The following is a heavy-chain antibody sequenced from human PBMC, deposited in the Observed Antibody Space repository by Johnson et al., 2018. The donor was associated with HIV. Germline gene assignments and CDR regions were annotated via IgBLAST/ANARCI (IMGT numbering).Heavy chain of an antibody. J-gene: IGHJ3*02. CDR1: GFTFSSYG. V-gene: IGHV3-30*02. CDR2: IRYDGSNK. Sequence: QVQLVESGGGVVQPGGSLRLSCAASGFTFSSYGMHWVRQAPGKGLGWVAFIRYDGSNKYYADSVKGRFTISRDNSKNTLYLKMNSLRAEDTAGYYCAKDRRQSSWELLDDAFDIWGQGTMVTVSS. CDR3: AKDRRQSSWELLDDAFDI. D-gene: IGHD1-26*01.